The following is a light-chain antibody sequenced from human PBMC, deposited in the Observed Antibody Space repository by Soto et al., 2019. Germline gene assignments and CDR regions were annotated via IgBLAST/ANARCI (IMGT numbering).Light chain of an antibody. V-gene: IGLV2-23*01. CDR2: EAT. Sequence: QSALTQPASVSGSPEQSITISCTGTSSDIGSYNLVSWYQQHPGKAPKVMIYEATKRPSGVSNRFSGSKSGNTASLTISGLQAEDEADYYCAAWDDSLGAYVFGTGTKVTVL. J-gene: IGLJ1*01. CDR3: AAWDDSLGAYV. CDR1: SSDIGSYNL.